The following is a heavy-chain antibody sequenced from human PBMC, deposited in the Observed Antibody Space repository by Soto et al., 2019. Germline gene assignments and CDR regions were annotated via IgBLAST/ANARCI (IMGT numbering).Heavy chain of an antibody. CDR2: IYHSGST. V-gene: IGHV4-4*02. CDR1: GGSISSSNW. D-gene: IGHD1-26*01. CDR3: AGVQGGFSGSYYLIY. Sequence: QVQLQGSGPGLVKPSGTLSLTCAVSGGSISSSNWWSWVRQPPGKGLEWIGEIYHSGSTNYNPSLKSRVTISVDKSKNQFSLKLSSVTAADTAVYYCAGVQGGFSGSYYLIYWGQGTLVTVSS. J-gene: IGHJ4*02.